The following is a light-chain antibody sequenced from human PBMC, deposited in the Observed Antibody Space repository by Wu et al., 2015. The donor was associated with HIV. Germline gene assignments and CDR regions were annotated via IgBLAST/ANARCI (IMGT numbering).Light chain of an antibody. CDR3: QQSYNTPFT. Sequence: SVGGQTXPLDLTGQSHEHRPLLNWYQKKPGKAPELLIYATSNLQSGVPSRFSGTRSGTHFTLTISSLQREDSATYYCQQSYNTPFTFGPGTKV. V-gene: IGKV1-39*01. J-gene: IGKJ3*01. CDR1: HEHRPL. CDR2: ATS.